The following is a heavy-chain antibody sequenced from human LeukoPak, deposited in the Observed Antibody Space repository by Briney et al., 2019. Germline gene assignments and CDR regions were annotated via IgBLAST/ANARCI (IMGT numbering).Heavy chain of an antibody. CDR3: ARASPGVVFNYFDY. V-gene: IGHV3-7*01. CDR2: IDEAGKDR. J-gene: IGHJ4*01. CDR1: GFTIDNFY. Sequence: GGSLRLSCVASGFTIDNFYMSWVRQAPGKGLEWVANIDEAGKDRYYADSVKGRFTISRDNTKNSVFLDMTSLRVEDTATYFCARASPGVVFNYFDYWGQGALVPVSS. D-gene: IGHD2-15*01.